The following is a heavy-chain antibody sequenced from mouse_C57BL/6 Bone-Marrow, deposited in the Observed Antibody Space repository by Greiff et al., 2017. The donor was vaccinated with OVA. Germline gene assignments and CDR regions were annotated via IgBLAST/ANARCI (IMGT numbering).Heavy chain of an antibody. CDR1: GYSFTGYY. D-gene: IGHD2-1*01. V-gene: IGHV1-42*01. CDR2: INPSTGGT. CDR3: ARGYGNYLAWFSY. Sequence: EVQLVESGPELVKPGASVKISCKASGYSFTGYYMNWVKQSPEKSLEWIGEINPSTGGTTYNQKFKAKATLTVDKSSSTAYMQLKSLTSEDSAVYYCARGYGNYLAWFSYWGQGTLVTVSA. J-gene: IGHJ3*01.